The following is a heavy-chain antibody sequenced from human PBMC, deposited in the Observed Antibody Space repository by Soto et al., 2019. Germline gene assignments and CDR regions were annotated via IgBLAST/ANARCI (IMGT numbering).Heavy chain of an antibody. V-gene: IGHV3-21*01. D-gene: IGHD1-26*01. CDR3: AREGAIVGATPGGY. CDR1: GFTFSSYS. CDR2: ISSSSSYI. J-gene: IGHJ4*02. Sequence: PGGSLRLSCAASGFTFSSYSMNWVRQAPGKGLEWVSSISSSSSYIYYADSVKGRFTISRDNAKNSLYLQMNSLRAEDTAVYYCAREGAIVGATPGGYWGQGTLVTVSS.